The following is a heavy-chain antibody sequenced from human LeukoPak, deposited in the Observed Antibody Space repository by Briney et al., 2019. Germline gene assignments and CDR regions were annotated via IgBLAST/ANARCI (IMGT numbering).Heavy chain of an antibody. J-gene: IGHJ3*02. Sequence: PGGSLRLSCAASGFTFSSYGMSWVRQAPGKGLEWVSAISGSGGSTYYADSVKGRFTISRDNSKNTLYLQMNSLRAEDTAVYYCAKGKAKEGGAFDIWGQGTMVTVSS. CDR1: GFTFSSYG. CDR2: ISGSGGST. CDR3: AKGKAKEGGAFDI. D-gene: IGHD1-26*01. V-gene: IGHV3-23*01.